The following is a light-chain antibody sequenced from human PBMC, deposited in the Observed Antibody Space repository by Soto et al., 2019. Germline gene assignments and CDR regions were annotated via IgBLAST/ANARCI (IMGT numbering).Light chain of an antibody. CDR3: SSYAGSNNLV. CDR1: SSDVGGYNY. V-gene: IGLV2-8*01. CDR2: EVS. Sequence: QSALTQPPSASGSAGKSVTISCTGTSSDVGGYNYVSWYQQHPGKAPKLMISEVSKRPSGVPDRFSGSKSGNTASLTVSGLQAEDEADYYCSSYAGSNNLVFCGGTKVTVL. J-gene: IGLJ2*01.